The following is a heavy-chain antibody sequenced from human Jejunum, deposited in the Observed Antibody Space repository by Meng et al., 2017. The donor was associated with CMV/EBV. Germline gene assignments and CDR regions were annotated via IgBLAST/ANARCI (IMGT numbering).Heavy chain of an antibody. CDR2: IYYSGPT. J-gene: IGHJ3*01. CDR3: ARDHMGSYYDNYTALDV. Sequence: ISTASYYWSWIRQHPGKGLEWIGYIYYSGPTYYNPSLKSRVVMSVDTSKNHFSLDLSSVTAADTAVYYCARDHMGSYYDNYTALDVWGQGTMVTVSS. V-gene: IGHV4-31*02. D-gene: IGHD3-22*01. CDR1: ISTASYY.